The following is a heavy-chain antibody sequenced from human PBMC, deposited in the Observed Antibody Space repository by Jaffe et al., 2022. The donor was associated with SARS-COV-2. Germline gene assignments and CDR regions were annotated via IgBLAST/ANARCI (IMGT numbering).Heavy chain of an antibody. J-gene: IGHJ4*02. CDR1: GFTFSSYA. CDR3: AKDGRGVVVVVAATFDY. Sequence: EVQLLESGGGLVQPGGSLRLSCAASGFTFSSYAMSWVRQAPGKGLEWVSAISGSGGSTYYADSVKGRFTISRDNSKNTLYLQMNSLRAEDTAVYYCAKDGRGVVVVVAATFDYWGQGTLVTVSS. D-gene: IGHD2-15*01. CDR2: ISGSGGST. V-gene: IGHV3-23*01.